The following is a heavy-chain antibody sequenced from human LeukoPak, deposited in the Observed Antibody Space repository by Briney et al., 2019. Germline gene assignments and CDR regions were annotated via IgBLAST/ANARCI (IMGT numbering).Heavy chain of an antibody. CDR3: ARDLVGATGLYFDY. Sequence: ASVKVSCKASGYTLTGYYIHLVRQAPGQGLEWMGWINPNSGGTIYAQKFQGRVTMTRDMSTSTVYMELSSLRSEDTAVYYCARDLVGATGLYFDYWGQGTLVTVSS. J-gene: IGHJ4*02. CDR1: GYTLTGYY. CDR2: INPNSGGT. D-gene: IGHD1-26*01. V-gene: IGHV1-2*02.